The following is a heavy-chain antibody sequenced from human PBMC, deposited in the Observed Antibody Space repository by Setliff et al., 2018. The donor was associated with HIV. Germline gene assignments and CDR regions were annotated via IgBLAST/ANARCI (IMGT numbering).Heavy chain of an antibody. V-gene: IGHV4-61*09. Sequence: LSLTCTVSGGSISSGTYFWSWIRQPAGKGLEWIGHIHTSGNANYNPSLNSRVTISVDTSKNHFSLKLSSVTAADTAVYYCARVGGFFGEARPPPDYWGQGALVTVSS. J-gene: IGHJ4*02. CDR3: ARVGGFFGEARPPPDY. CDR1: GGSISSGTYF. CDR2: IHTSGNA. D-gene: IGHD3-10*01.